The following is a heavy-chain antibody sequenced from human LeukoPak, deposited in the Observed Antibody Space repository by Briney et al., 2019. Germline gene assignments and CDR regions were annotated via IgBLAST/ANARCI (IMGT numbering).Heavy chain of an antibody. CDR2: IIPIFGTA. D-gene: IGHD1-26*01. V-gene: IGHV1-69*06. CDR3: ARDSNPVSGSYFGPTINI. CDR1: GGTFSSYA. J-gene: IGHJ3*02. Sequence: RASVKVSCKASGGTFSSYAISWVRQAPGQGLEWMGGIIPIFGTANYAQKFQGRVTITADKSTSTAYMELSSLRSEDTAVYYCARDSNPVSGSYFGPTINIWGQGTMVTVSS.